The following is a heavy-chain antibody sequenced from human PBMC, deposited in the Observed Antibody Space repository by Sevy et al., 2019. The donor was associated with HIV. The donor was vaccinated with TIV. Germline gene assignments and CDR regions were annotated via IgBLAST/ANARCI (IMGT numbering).Heavy chain of an antibody. CDR3: ARGGRHRDVYNRKDAFDI. Sequence: GGYLRLSCAASGFTFSSYEMNWVRQAPGKGLEWLSYVSSSGSSTYYADSVKGRFTISRDNAKNSLYLQMNSLRAEDTAVYYCARGGRHRDVYNRKDAFDIWGQGTMVTVSS. CDR2: VSSSGSST. J-gene: IGHJ3*02. CDR1: GFTFSSYE. V-gene: IGHV3-48*03. D-gene: IGHD1-1*01.